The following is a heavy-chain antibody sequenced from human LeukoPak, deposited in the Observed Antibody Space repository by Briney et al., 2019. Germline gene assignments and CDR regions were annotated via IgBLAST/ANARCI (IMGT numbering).Heavy chain of an antibody. CDR3: ARDREAARPSDSFHI. V-gene: IGHV4-30-4*08. J-gene: IGHJ3*02. D-gene: IGHD6-6*01. CDR1: GGSISSGDYY. Sequence: SETLSLTCTVSGGSISSGDYYWNWIRQPPGKGLEWIGYIYFSGSTYYNPSLKSRVTISVDTSKNHFSLKLNSVTAADTAVYYCARDREAARPSDSFHIWGQGTMVTVSS. CDR2: IYFSGST.